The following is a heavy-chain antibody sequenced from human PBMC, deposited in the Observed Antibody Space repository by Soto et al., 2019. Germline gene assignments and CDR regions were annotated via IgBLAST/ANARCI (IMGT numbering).Heavy chain of an antibody. J-gene: IGHJ2*01. CDR3: ARGASSVTTFYFDL. D-gene: IGHD4-17*01. CDR2: INPGNGNT. Sequence: QVQVVQSGAEVKKPGASVKVSCKASGYTFTNYAMHWVRQAPGQRLEWMGWINPGNGNTKNSQKFQGRVTITRDTFASTAYMERSSLRSEATAVYYCARGASSVTTFYFDLWGRGTLVTVSS. CDR1: GYTFTNYA. V-gene: IGHV1-3*01.